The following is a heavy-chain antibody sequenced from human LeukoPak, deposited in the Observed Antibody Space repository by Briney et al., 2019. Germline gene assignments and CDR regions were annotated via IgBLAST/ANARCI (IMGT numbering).Heavy chain of an antibody. V-gene: IGHV3-21*01. D-gene: IGHD2-15*01. J-gene: IGHJ4*02. CDR2: ISSSSSYI. Sequence: GGSLRLSCAASGFTFSSYSMNWVRQAPGKGLEWXXXISSSSSYIYYADSVKGRFTISRDNAKNSLYLQMNSLRAEDTAVYYCARDREVVAATFDYWGQGTLVTVSS. CDR3: ARDREVVAATFDY. CDR1: GFTFSSYS.